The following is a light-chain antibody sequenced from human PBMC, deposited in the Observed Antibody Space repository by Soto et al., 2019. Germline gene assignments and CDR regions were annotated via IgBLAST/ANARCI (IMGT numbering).Light chain of an antibody. CDR3: QQRSNWLTWT. CDR1: QSAGTF. Sequence: IVLTQSPATLSLSPGERATLSCRASQSAGTFLAWYQQRPGQPPRLLISDASNRATGIPARFSGSGSGTDFTLTISRLEPEDFAVYYCQQRSNWLTWTFGQGTKVEIK. CDR2: DAS. V-gene: IGKV3-11*01. J-gene: IGKJ1*01.